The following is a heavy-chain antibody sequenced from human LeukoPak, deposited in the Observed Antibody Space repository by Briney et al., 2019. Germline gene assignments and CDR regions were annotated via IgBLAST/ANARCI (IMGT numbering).Heavy chain of an antibody. CDR2: ISSSSSYI. V-gene: IGHV3-21*01. CDR3: ARVFQRGYSYGPPFDY. CDR1: GFTFSSYS. Sequence: GGSLRLSCAASGFTFSSYSMNWVRQAPGKGLEWVSSISSSSSYIYYADSVKGRFTISRDNAKNSLYLQMNSLRAEDTAVHYCARVFQRGYSYGPPFDYWGQGTLVTVSS. J-gene: IGHJ4*02. D-gene: IGHD5-18*01.